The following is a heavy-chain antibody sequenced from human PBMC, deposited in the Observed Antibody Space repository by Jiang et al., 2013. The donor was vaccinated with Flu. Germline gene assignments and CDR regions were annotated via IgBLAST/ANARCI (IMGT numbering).Heavy chain of an antibody. CDR2: INAGNGNT. D-gene: IGHD5-12*01. Sequence: SGAEVKKPGASVKVSCKASGYTFTSYAMHWVRQAPGQRLEWMGWINAGNGNTKYSQKFQGRVTITRDTSASTAYMELSSLRSEDTAVYYCATARGGSGYDPFDYWGQGPWSPSPQ. CDR1: GYTFTSYA. J-gene: IGHJ4*02. CDR3: ATARGGSGYDPFDY. V-gene: IGHV1-3*01.